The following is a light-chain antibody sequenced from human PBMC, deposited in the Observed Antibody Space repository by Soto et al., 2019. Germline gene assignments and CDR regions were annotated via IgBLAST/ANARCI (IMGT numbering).Light chain of an antibody. J-gene: IGKJ1*01. CDR3: QQYGSSPWT. Sequence: EIVLTQSPGTLSLSPGERSTLPCRASQSVSSSYLAWYQQKPGQAPRLLIYGASSRATGIPDRFSGSGPGTDFTLTISRLEPEDFAVYYCQQYGSSPWTFGQGTTGDIK. CDR1: QSVSSSY. V-gene: IGKV3-20*01. CDR2: GAS.